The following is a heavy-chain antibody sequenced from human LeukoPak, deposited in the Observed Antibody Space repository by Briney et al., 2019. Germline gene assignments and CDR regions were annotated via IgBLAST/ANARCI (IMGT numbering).Heavy chain of an antibody. CDR3: ARRVYDSRSNWFDP. Sequence: SETLSLTCTVSGGSISSSSYYWGWIRQPPGKGLEWIGSIYYSGSTYYNPSLKSRVTISVDTSKNQFSLKLSSVTAADTAVYYCARRVYDSRSNWFDPWGQGTLVTVSS. CDR1: GGSISSSSYY. D-gene: IGHD5/OR15-5a*01. CDR2: IYYSGST. J-gene: IGHJ5*02. V-gene: IGHV4-39*01.